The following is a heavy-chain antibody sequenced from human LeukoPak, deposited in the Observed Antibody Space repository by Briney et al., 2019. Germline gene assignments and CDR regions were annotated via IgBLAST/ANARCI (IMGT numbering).Heavy chain of an antibody. CDR2: IHPNSGDT. CDR3: ARGGYCSSSTCYTKLDT. D-gene: IGHD2-2*02. V-gene: IGHV1-2*02. J-gene: IGHJ5*02. Sequence: GASVKVSCKASGYTFTGYYIHWVRQAPGQGLEWMGWIHPNSGDTNYAQNFQGRVTISRDTSISTAYLDLSRLGSDDTAVFYCARGGYCSSSTCYTKLDTWGQGTLVTVSS. CDR1: GYTFTGYY.